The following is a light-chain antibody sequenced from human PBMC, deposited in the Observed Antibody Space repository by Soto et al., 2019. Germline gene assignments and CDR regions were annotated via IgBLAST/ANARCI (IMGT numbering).Light chain of an antibody. V-gene: IGLV2-14*01. CDR2: EVS. CDR3: GSCTNTTYV. Sequence: QSVLTQPASVSGSPGQSITISCTAASTDVDDYYLVSWYQHHPGKAPKLIIYEVSNRPSGVSHRFSASMSGNTASLTISGLQAEDEADYYCGSCTNTTYVFGTGTKVTVL. CDR1: STDVDDYYL. J-gene: IGLJ1*01.